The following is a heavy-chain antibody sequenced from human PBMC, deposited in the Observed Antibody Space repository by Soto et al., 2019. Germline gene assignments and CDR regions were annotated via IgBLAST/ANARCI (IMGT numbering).Heavy chain of an antibody. CDR3: ARHLTYCSAGSCYSDFPYYGMDV. Sequence: SETLSLTCTAPGGSISGSRYYWGWIRQPPGKGLEWIVCIFYSGSTYYNPSLKSRVTISVDTSKNQFSLKLSSVTAADTAVYYCARHLTYCSAGSCYSDFPYYGMDVWGQGTTVTVSS. CDR1: GGSISGSRYY. J-gene: IGHJ6*02. V-gene: IGHV4-39*01. CDR2: IFYSGST. D-gene: IGHD2-15*01.